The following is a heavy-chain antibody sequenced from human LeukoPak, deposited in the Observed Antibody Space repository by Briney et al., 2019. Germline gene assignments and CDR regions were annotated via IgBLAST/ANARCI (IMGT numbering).Heavy chain of an antibody. CDR2: IYYSGST. V-gene: IGHV4-59*01. D-gene: IGHD3-22*01. CDR3: TRGSIAYYYMDV. Sequence: SETLSLTCTVSGGSISSYYWSWIRHPPGKGLEWIGNIYYSGSTNYNPSLKSRVTISVDTSKNQFSLKLSSVTAADTAVYYCTRGSIAYYYMDVWGKGTTVTISS. CDR1: GGSISSYY. J-gene: IGHJ6*03.